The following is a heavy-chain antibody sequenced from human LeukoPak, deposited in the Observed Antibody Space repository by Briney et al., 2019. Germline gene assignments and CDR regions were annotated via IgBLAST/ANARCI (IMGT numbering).Heavy chain of an antibody. Sequence: GGALRLSCAASGVTFISYWMHAGRQVPGEGRWCGSRINSDGSITNYADSVKGRFTISRDNARNTLYVQMNSLRAEDTAVYYCARDLQYGTGSYPLYWGHGTLVTVSS. CDR3: ARDLQYGTGSYPLY. V-gene: IGHV3-74*01. CDR1: GVTFISYW. J-gene: IGHJ4*01. CDR2: INSDGSIT. D-gene: IGHD3-10*01.